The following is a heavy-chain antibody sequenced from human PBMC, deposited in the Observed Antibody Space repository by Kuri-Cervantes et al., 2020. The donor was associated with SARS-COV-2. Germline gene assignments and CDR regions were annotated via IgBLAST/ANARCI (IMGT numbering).Heavy chain of an antibody. D-gene: IGHD3-10*01. Sequence: GESLKISWASSGLIFSYFVMHWVRQASGRGLEWVSGIGTAGDTYYPAPVQGRFTISRDNAKNSLYLQMNSLRAEDTAVYYCGREPTPHDGRSITWTLYHYYYGMDVWGQGTTVTVSS. CDR1: GLIFSYFV. V-gene: IGHV3-13*01. CDR3: GREPTPHDGRSITWTLYHYYYGMDV. J-gene: IGHJ6*02. CDR2: IGTAGDT.